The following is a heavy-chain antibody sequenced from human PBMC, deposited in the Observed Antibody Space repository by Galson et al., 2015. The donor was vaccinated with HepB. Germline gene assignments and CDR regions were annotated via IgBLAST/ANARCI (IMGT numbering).Heavy chain of an antibody. CDR3: VKGYCSGTSCRYFFDY. V-gene: IGHV3-23*01. Sequence: SLRLSCAASGFTVSSNYMSWVRQAPGKGLEWVSATSASGSGTYYADSVKGRFTISRDNSKNTLYLQMNSLRAEDTAVYYCVKGYCSGTSCRYFFDYWGQGTLVTVSS. CDR2: TSASGSGT. D-gene: IGHD2-2*01. J-gene: IGHJ4*02. CDR1: GFTVSSNY.